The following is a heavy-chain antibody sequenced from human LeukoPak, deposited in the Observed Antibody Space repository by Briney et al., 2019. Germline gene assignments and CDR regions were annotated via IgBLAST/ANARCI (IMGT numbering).Heavy chain of an antibody. CDR2: LHPGDSDT. CDR1: GYSFTTHW. D-gene: IGHD4-17*01. CDR3: ARAVYGFDAFDI. V-gene: IGHV5-51*01. Sequence: GESLKISCKASGYSFTTHWIGWVRQMPGKGLEWMGILHPGDSDTRYSPSFQGRVTISRDNAKNSLYLQMNSLRAEDTAVYYCARAVYGFDAFDIWGQGTMVTVSS. J-gene: IGHJ3*02.